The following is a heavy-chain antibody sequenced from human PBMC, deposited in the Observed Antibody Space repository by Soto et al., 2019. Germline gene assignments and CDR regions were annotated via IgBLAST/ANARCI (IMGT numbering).Heavy chain of an antibody. CDR1: GGSIISSNG. CDR2: IYHSGST. Sequence: PETRSLTCTGSGGSIISSNGGSCISQPPGKGLEWIGEIYHSGSTNYNPSLKSRVTISVDKSKNQFSLKLSSVTAADTAMYYCARRLASKPKYFFDYWGQGTQVTVSS. D-gene: IGHD3-9*01. CDR3: ARRLASKPKYFFDY. V-gene: IGHV4-4*03. J-gene: IGHJ4*02.